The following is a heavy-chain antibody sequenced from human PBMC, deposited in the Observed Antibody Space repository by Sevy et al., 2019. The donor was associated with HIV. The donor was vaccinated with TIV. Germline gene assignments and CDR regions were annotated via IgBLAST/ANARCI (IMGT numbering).Heavy chain of an antibody. J-gene: IGHJ4*02. Sequence: GGSLRLSCAASGFTFNYHFMNWVRQVPGKGLEWVSIISSASSYINYSDSVKGRFTISRDNAKNLVFLEMNNLRPDDTAVYFCARDDYYGSLYYFDYWGQGTLVTVSS. CDR1: GFTFNYHF. CDR3: ARDDYYGSLYYFDY. D-gene: IGHD3-10*01. CDR2: ISSASSYI. V-gene: IGHV3-21*01.